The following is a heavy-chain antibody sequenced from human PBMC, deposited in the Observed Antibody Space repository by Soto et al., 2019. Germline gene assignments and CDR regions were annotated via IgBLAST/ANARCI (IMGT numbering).Heavy chain of an antibody. V-gene: IGHV5-51*01. Sequence: GESLKISCTGFDYTFAAYWIGWVRQMPGKGLEWMGAINPRDSDVKYSLPFEAQVTISADKSINNAFLQRRSLKASDTAMFYCAGPDYTQSVYYHTYYSWHQGTMCTVSS. J-gene: IGHJ3*02. CDR3: AGPDYTQSVYYHTYYS. CDR1: DYTFAAYW. D-gene: IGHD3-22*01. CDR2: INPRDSDV.